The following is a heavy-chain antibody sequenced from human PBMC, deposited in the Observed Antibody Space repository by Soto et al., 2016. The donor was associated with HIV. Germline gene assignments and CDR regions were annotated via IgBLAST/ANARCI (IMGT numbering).Heavy chain of an antibody. CDR1: GFTFSSYA. Sequence: EVQLLESGGGLVQPGGSLRLSCAASGFTFSSYAMSWVRQAPGKGLEWVSAISGSGGSTYYADSVKGRFTISRDNSKNTLYLQMNSLRAEDTAVYYCAKAHYGDYALVYYYYGMDVWGQGTTGHRLL. J-gene: IGHJ6*02. CDR2: ISGSGGST. CDR3: AKAHYGDYALVYYYYGMDV. V-gene: IGHV3-23*01. D-gene: IGHD4-17*01.